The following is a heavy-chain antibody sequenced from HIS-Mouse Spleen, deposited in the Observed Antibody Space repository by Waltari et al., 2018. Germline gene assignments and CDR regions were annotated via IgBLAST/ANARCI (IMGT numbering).Heavy chain of an antibody. CDR1: GYTFTSYD. J-gene: IGHJ4*02. CDR3: ARRLGTSDY. CDR2: MNPNSGNT. D-gene: IGHD7-27*01. V-gene: IGHV1-8*01. Sequence: GAEVKKPGASVKVSCKASGYTFTSYDINWVRQATGQGLGWMGWMNPNSGNTGYAQKFQGRVTMTRNTSIRTAYMGMSSLRSKDTAVYYCARRLGTSDYWGQGTLVTVSS.